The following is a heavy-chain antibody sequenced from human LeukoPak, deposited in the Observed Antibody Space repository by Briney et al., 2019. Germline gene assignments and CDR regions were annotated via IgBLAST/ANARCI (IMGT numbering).Heavy chain of an antibody. Sequence: GGSLRLSCAASGFTFSSYSMNWVRQAPGKGLEWVSSISSSSSYIYYADSVKGRFTISRDNAKNSLYLQMNSLRAEDTAVYSCARDGDYYDGSGYFFDYWGQGTLVTVSS. CDR1: GFTFSSYS. CDR3: ARDGDYYDGSGYFFDY. D-gene: IGHD3-22*01. V-gene: IGHV3-21*01. J-gene: IGHJ4*02. CDR2: ISSSSSYI.